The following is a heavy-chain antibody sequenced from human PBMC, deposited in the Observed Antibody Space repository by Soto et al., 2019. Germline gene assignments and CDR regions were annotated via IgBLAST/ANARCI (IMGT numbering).Heavy chain of an antibody. CDR3: GRIGTDYYDSSGYLDY. V-gene: IGHV1-8*01. CDR1: GYTFTSYD. Sequence: ASVKVSCKASGYTFTSYDINWVRQATGQGLEWMGWMNPNSGNTGYAQKFQGRVTMTRNTSISTAYMELSSLRSEDTAVYYCGRIGTDYYDSSGYLDYWGQGTWVTVSS. CDR2: MNPNSGNT. D-gene: IGHD3-22*01. J-gene: IGHJ4*02.